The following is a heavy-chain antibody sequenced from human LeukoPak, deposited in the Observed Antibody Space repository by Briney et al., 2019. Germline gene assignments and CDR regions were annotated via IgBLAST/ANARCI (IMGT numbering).Heavy chain of an antibody. CDR3: ARSLGLRFLEWPNWFDP. Sequence: PGRSLRLSCAASGFTFSSYAMHWVRQAPGKGLEWVAVIWYGGSNKYYADSVKGRFTISRDNSKNTLYLQMNSLRAEDTAVYYCARSLGLRFLEWPNWFDPWGQGTLVTVSS. CDR1: GFTFSSYA. V-gene: IGHV3-30*04. J-gene: IGHJ5*02. D-gene: IGHD3-3*01. CDR2: IWYGGSNK.